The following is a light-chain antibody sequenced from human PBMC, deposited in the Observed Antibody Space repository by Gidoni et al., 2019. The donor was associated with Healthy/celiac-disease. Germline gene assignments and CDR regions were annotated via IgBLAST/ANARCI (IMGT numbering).Light chain of an antibody. CDR2: DVS. CDR3: SSYTSSSTYV. Sequence: QSALTQPASVAGSAGQSITISCTGTSSDGGGYHYVSWYQQHPGKAPKLMIHDVSNRPSGVSNRFSGSKSANTASLTISGLQAEDEADYYCSSYTSSSTYVFGTGTKVTVL. J-gene: IGLJ1*01. V-gene: IGLV2-14*01. CDR1: SSDGGGYHY.